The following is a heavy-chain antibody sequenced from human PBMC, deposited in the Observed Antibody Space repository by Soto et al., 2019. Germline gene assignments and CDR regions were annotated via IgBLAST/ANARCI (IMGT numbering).Heavy chain of an antibody. V-gene: IGHV3-9*01. D-gene: IGHD3-10*01. Sequence: PGGSLRLSCAASGFTFDDYAMHWVRQAPGKGLEWVSGISWNSGSIGYADSVKGRFTISRDNAKNSLYLQMNSLRAEDTALYYCAKGIPGGYTAYGSGPFDYWGQGTLVTVSS. J-gene: IGHJ4*02. CDR2: ISWNSGSI. CDR3: AKGIPGGYTAYGSGPFDY. CDR1: GFTFDDYA.